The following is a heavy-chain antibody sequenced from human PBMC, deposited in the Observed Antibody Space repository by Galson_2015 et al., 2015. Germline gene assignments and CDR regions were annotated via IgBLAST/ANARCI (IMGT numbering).Heavy chain of an antibody. D-gene: IGHD3-16*01. V-gene: IGHV3-74*01. CDR3: ARDPLWDRTVGFDY. Sequence: LRLSCAASGFTFSSDWMPWVRQAPGKGLVWVSRINSDGTDKTYADSVKGRFTISRDNAKNTLYLQMNSLRAEDTAVYYCARDPLWDRTVGFDYWGQGTLVTVSS. CDR2: INSDGTDK. CDR1: GFTFSSDW. J-gene: IGHJ4*02.